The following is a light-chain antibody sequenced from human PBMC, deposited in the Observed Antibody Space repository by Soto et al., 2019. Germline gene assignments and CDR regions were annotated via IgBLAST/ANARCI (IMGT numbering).Light chain of an antibody. CDR2: VAS. V-gene: IGKV1-33*01. CDR1: QAINTW. CDR3: QLYDNLLLT. Sequence: DIQMTQSPSTLSASVGDRVTITFRASQAINTWLAWHQQKPGKAPKLLIYVASNLDTGVPSRFSGSGSGTEFTFTISSLQPEDVATYYCQLYDNLLLTFDGGTKVDIK. J-gene: IGKJ4*01.